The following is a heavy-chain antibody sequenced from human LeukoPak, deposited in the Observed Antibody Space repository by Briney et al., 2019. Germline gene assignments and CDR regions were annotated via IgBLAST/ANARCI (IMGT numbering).Heavy chain of an antibody. D-gene: IGHD5-12*01. CDR1: GFTFSSYS. CDR3: ARGVDIVATIHSTRYPAGY. J-gene: IGHJ4*02. Sequence: GGSLRLSCAASGFTFSSYSMNWVRQAPGKGLEWVSSISSSSSYIYYADSVKGRFTISRDNAKNSLHLQMNSLRAEDTAVYYCARGVDIVATIHSTRYPAGYWGQGTLVTVSS. CDR2: ISSSSSYI. V-gene: IGHV3-21*01.